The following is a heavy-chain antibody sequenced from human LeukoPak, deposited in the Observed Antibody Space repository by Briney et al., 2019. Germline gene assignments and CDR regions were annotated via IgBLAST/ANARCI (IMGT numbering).Heavy chain of an antibody. CDR2: IYSDGSRT. CDR3: ARGRGFLDY. CDR1: GFTFSSFR. J-gene: IGHJ4*02. V-gene: IGHV3-74*01. Sequence: SGGSLRLSCAASGFTFSSFRMHGVREAPGKGLVWVSRIYSDGSRTSYADSVKGRLTISRDNAKNTLYLQMNSLRAEDTAVYYCARGRGFLDYWGQGTLVTVSS.